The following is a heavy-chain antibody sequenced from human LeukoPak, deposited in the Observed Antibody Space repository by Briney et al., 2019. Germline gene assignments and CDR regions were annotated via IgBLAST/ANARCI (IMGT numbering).Heavy chain of an antibody. J-gene: IGHJ4*02. CDR1: GYTFTTYD. V-gene: IGHV1-8*01. CDR2: MNPNSGNT. Sequence: ASVKVSCKSSGYTFTTYDINWVRQATGQGLEWMGWMNPNSGNTFYAQKFQGRVTMTRNTSISTAYMELSSLRYEDTAVYYCARDSFDLYCSSTSCSMGGNFDYWGQGTLVTVSS. D-gene: IGHD2-2*01. CDR3: ARDSFDLYCSSTSCSMGGNFDY.